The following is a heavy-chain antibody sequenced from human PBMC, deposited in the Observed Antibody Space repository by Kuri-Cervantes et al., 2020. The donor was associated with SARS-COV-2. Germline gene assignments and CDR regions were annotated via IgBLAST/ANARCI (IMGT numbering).Heavy chain of an antibody. D-gene: IGHD3-10*01. Sequence: ASVKVSCKASGYTFTSYDINWVRQATGQGREGMGWMNPNSGNTGYAQKFQGRVTITRNTSISTAYMELSSLRSEDTAVYYCARDPGRGYYGSGSYYFWGQGTLVTVSS. V-gene: IGHV1-8*03. CDR3: ARDPGRGYYGSGSYYF. CDR2: MNPNSGNT. J-gene: IGHJ4*02. CDR1: GYTFTSYD.